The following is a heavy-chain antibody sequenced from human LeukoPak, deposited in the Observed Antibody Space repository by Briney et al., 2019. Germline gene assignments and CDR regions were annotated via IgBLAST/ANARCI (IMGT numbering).Heavy chain of an antibody. CDR3: ASHSSSWYGFDY. CDR2: IYSGGST. J-gene: IGHJ4*02. CDR1: GFTVSSNH. Sequence: GGSLRLSCAASGFTVSSNHMSWVRQGPGKGLVWVSVIYSGGSTYYADSVKGRFTISRDNSKNTLYLQMNSLRAEDTAVYYCASHSSSWYGFDYWGQGTLVTVSS. V-gene: IGHV3-53*01. D-gene: IGHD6-13*01.